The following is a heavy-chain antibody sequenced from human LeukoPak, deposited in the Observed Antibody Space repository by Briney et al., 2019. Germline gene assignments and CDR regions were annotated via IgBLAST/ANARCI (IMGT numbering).Heavy chain of an antibody. Sequence: AGGSLRLSSAASGFTVSSNYMSWDRQAPGKGLEWVSVIYSGGSTYYADSVKGRFTISRDNSKNTLYLQMNSLRAEDTAVYYCARVPYWDYYYYVDVWGKGTTVTVSS. J-gene: IGHJ6*03. V-gene: IGHV3-53*01. CDR3: ARVPYWDYYYYVDV. D-gene: IGHD2-15*01. CDR1: GFTVSSNY. CDR2: IYSGGST.